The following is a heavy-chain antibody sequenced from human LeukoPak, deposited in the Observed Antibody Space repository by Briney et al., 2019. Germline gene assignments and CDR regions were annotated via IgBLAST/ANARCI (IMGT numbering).Heavy chain of an antibody. CDR3: AKGLYGDYEPGFDY. J-gene: IGHJ4*02. Sequence: GGSLRLSCAASGFTFSSYGTHWVRQAPGKGLEWVAVIWYDGSNKYYADSVKGRFTISRDNSKNTLYLQMNSLRAEDTAVYYCAKGLYGDYEPGFDYWGQGTLVTVSS. CDR1: GFTFSSYG. CDR2: IWYDGSNK. D-gene: IGHD4-17*01. V-gene: IGHV3-33*06.